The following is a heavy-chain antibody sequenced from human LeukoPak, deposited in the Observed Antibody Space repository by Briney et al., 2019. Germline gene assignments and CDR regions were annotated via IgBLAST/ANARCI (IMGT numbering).Heavy chain of an antibody. CDR3: ARSFPLYYDSSGYSV. Sequence: GSLLLSCAASGFTFSSYAMSWVRPAPGKGLEWVSAISGSGGSTYYADSVKGRFTISRDNSKNTLYLQMNSLRAEDTAVYYCARSFPLYYDSSGYSVWGQGTLVTVSS. V-gene: IGHV3-23*01. D-gene: IGHD3-22*01. J-gene: IGHJ4*02. CDR1: GFTFSSYA. CDR2: ISGSGGST.